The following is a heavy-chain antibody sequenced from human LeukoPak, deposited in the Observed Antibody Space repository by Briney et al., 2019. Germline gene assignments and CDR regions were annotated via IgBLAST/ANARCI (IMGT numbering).Heavy chain of an antibody. CDR1: GFTFSGYW. CDR2: IKQDGSEK. J-gene: IGHJ6*03. V-gene: IGHV3-7*01. Sequence: PGGSLRLFCTASGFTFSGYWMTWVRQAPGKGLEWVANIKQDGSEKHYVDSVRGRFTISRENAKNSLYLQMNSLRAEDTAVYYCARDFYYYIDVWGKGTTVTVSS. CDR3: ARDFYYYIDV.